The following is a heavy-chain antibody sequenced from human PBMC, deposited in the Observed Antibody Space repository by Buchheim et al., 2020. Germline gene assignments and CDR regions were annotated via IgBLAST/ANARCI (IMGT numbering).Heavy chain of an antibody. V-gene: IGHV1-3*04. CDR3: ARGNWFDP. J-gene: IGHJ5*02. CDR1: GYTFTSYA. CDR2: INTGSGTT. Sequence: QVQLVQSGAEVKKPGASVKISCKASGYTFTSYAIHWVRQAPGQRPEWMGWINTGSGTTKYSHKFQGRVTITRDTSATAAYMDLRSLLSADTAIYYCARGNWFDPWGQGTL.